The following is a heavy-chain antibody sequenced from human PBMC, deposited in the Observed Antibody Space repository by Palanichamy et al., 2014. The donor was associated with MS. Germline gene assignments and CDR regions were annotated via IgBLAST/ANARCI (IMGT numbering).Heavy chain of an antibody. CDR3: ARGGIPDTSGSYFDY. Sequence: QLQLQESGSGLVRPSQTLSLTCAVSGGSVSSGGYSWSWIRQPPGRDLEWIGFIYHSGSTYYNPSLRSRVTILIDRSKDQFSLTLSSVTAADTAIYYCARGGIPDTSGSYFDYWGQGTLVTVSS. D-gene: IGHD6-19*01. CDR2: IYHSGST. J-gene: IGHJ4*02. CDR1: GGSVSSGGYS. V-gene: IGHV4-30-2*01.